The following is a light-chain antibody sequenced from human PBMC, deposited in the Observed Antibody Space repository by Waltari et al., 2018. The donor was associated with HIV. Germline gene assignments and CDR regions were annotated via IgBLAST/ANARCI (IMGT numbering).Light chain of an antibody. V-gene: IGKV3-20*01. Sequence: EIVLTQSPGTLTLSSGERVTLSCRASQSVAGNHLAWYQQRTGQAPRLLIYDTYRRATGIPDRFSGSGSGTDFTLIISRLEPEDFAVYFCQQYGSSYRTFGQGTKVEIK. CDR2: DTY. CDR3: QQYGSSYRT. CDR1: QSVAGNH. J-gene: IGKJ1*01.